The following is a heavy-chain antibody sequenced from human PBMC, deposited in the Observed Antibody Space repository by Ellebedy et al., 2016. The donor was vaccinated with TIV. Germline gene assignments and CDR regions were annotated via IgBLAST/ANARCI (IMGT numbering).Heavy chain of an antibody. CDR2: ISGTGGST. Sequence: GESLKTSCAASGFSSGFSFSRYAMGWVRQAPGKGLELVSGISGTGGSTYYADSVKGRFTISRDNSKNTVYLQMSSLRDEDTAVYYCVRESATVSYWGQGTLVTVSS. J-gene: IGHJ4*02. CDR3: VRESATVSY. CDR1: GFSSGFSFSRYA. D-gene: IGHD5-18*01. V-gene: IGHV3-23*01.